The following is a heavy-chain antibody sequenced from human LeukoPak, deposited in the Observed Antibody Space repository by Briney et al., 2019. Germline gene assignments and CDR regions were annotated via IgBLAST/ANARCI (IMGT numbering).Heavy chain of an antibody. V-gene: IGHV3-23*01. Sequence: QTGGSLRLSCAASGFTFSNAWMSWVRQAPGKGLEWVSSISGSGGSTYYADSVKGRFTISRDNSKNTLYLQMNSLRAEDTAVYYCAKGHRNSGSYPGGYFDLWGRGTLVTVSS. CDR1: GFTFSNAW. CDR2: ISGSGGST. D-gene: IGHD1-26*01. J-gene: IGHJ2*01. CDR3: AKGHRNSGSYPGGYFDL.